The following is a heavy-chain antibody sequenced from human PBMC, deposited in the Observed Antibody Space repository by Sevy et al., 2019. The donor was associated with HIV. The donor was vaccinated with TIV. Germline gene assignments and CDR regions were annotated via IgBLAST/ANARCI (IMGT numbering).Heavy chain of an antibody. D-gene: IGHD5-18*01. CDR1: GFTFSSYS. V-gene: IGHV3-48*01. J-gene: IGHJ4*02. CDR2: ISSASSTI. Sequence: GGSLRLSCAASGFTFSSYSMNWVRQAPGKGLEWVSYISSASSTIYYADSVKGRFTISRDNAKNSLYLQMNSLRAEDTAVYYCARGSDGYSSSLLDHWGQGTLVTVSS. CDR3: ARGSDGYSSSLLDH.